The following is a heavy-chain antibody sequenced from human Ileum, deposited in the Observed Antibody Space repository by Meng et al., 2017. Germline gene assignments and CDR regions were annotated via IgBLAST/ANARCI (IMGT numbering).Heavy chain of an antibody. J-gene: IGHJ1*01. CDR1: GGPVSSFF. V-gene: IGHV4-59*02. CDR3: ASQLYSSATFQY. D-gene: IGHD6-19*01. Sequence: SETLSLTCTVSGGPVSSFFWTWIRQTPGKGLEWIGYLSYTGNSNYNPSLKSRVTISVDTSTNQFSLTLTSVTTADTAVYYCASQLYSSATFQYWGQGTLVTVSS. CDR2: LSYTGNS.